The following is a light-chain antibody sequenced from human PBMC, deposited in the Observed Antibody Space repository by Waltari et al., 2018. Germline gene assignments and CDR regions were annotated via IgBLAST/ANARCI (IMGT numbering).Light chain of an antibody. V-gene: IGKV1-33*01. CDR1: QDISKS. CDR2: DVS. CDR3: QHYHSLPYT. J-gene: IGKJ2*01. Sequence: DIQMTQSPSSLSAAVGDRVTITCRASQDISKSLSWFQQKAGKAPQLLIYDVSKLEAGVPSRFSGIGSGTDFSFTITSLQPEDIATYYCQHYHSLPYTFGRGTKLQIK.